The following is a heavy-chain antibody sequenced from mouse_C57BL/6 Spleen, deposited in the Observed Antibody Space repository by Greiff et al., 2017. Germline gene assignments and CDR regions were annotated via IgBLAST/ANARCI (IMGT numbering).Heavy chain of an antibody. V-gene: IGHV5-4*01. CDR3: ARDDDSYYFDY. Sequence: EVQLVESGGGLVKPGGSLKLSCAASGFTFSSYAMSWVRQTPEKRLEWVATISDGGSYTYYPDNVKGRFTISRDNAKNNLYLQMSHLKSEDTAMYYCARDDDSYYFDYWGQGTTLTVSS. J-gene: IGHJ2*01. CDR1: GFTFSSYA. CDR2: ISDGGSYT. D-gene: IGHD1-1*01.